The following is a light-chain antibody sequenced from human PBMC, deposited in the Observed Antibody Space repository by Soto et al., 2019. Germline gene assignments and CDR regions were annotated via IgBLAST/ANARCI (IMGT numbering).Light chain of an antibody. CDR3: LQHNTYPFT. CDR2: AAS. V-gene: IGKV1-17*01. CDR1: QGIRNG. Sequence: IQMTQSPSSLTASVGDRVTITCRASQGIRNGLGWYQQKPGKAPKRLIYAASSLQSGVPSRFSGSGSGTEFTLTISSLQPEDFATYSCLQHNTYPFTFGQGTKLEIK. J-gene: IGKJ2*01.